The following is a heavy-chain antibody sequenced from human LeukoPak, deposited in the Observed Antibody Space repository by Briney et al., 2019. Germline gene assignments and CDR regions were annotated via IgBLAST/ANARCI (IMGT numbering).Heavy chain of an antibody. CDR1: GFTFSTYN. Sequence: GGSLRLSCAASGFTFSTYNMNWVRQAPGKGLEWVSSITSSSSYTFYADSVKGRFTISRDNAKNSLYLQMNSLRAEDTAVYYCARDTGVVDFDYWGQGTLVTVSS. D-gene: IGHD1-14*01. J-gene: IGHJ4*02. CDR2: ITSSSSYT. CDR3: ARDTGVVDFDY. V-gene: IGHV3-21*04.